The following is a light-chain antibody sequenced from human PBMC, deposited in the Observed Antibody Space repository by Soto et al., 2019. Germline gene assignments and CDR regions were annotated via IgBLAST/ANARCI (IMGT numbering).Light chain of an antibody. V-gene: IGLV3-21*04. Sequence: SSVLTQRPSVSVAPEKTASITCGGDNIGDKAVHWFQQRPGQAPLLVIYYDFERPSGIPDRFSGSNSGNTATLTISRVEAGDEADYFCQVWDTTLAQPIFGGGTKLTVL. CDR2: YDF. CDR3: QVWDTTLAQPI. J-gene: IGLJ2*01. CDR1: NIGDKA.